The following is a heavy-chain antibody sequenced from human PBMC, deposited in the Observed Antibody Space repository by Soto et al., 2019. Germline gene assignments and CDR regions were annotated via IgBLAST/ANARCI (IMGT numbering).Heavy chain of an antibody. CDR1: GFTFSNYG. CDR2: IWHDGKNK. V-gene: IGHV3-33*01. CDR3: ARDPGNDEAIDY. J-gene: IGHJ4*02. D-gene: IGHD1-1*01. Sequence: QVQVVESGGGVVQPGRSLRLSCAASGFTFSNYGMHWVRQAPGKGLEWVAVIWHDGKNKYYADSVKGRFTISRDNSKNTLDLQMNSLRAEDTAVYYGARDPGNDEAIDYWGQGTLVTVSA.